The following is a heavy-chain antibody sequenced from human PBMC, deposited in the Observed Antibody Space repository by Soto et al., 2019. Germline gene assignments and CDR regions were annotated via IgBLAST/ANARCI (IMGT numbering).Heavy chain of an antibody. Sequence: SETLSLTCAVSGGSISSGGYSWSWIRQPPGKGLEWIGYIYHSGSTYYNPSLKSRVTISVDRSKNQFSLKLSSVTAADTAVYYCARAANYYDSSGYYIFDYWGQGTPVTVSS. CDR3: ARAANYYDSSGYYIFDY. D-gene: IGHD3-22*01. CDR2: IYHSGST. V-gene: IGHV4-30-2*01. J-gene: IGHJ4*02. CDR1: GGSISSGGYS.